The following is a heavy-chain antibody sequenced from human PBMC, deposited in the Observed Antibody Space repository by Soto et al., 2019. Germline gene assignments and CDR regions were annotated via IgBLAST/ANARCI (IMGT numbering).Heavy chain of an antibody. CDR1: GFTFSSYA. CDR3: AKGPGYYPYYFDY. CDR2: XRXXGXXX. Sequence: GGSLRLSCAASGFTFSSYAMGWVRQAAGXGLEXVSXXRXXGXXXXXAXXGKGRFTISRDNSKNTLYLQMNSLRAEETAVYYCAKGPGYYPYYFDYWGQGTLVTVSS. V-gene: IGHV3-23*01. D-gene: IGHD3-9*01. J-gene: IGHJ4*02.